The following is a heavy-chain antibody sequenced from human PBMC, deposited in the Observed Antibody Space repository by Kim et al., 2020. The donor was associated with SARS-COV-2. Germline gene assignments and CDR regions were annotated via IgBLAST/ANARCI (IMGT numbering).Heavy chain of an antibody. CDR1: GGSISRTYDY. CDR2: IHYSGTT. V-gene: IGHV4-39*01. D-gene: IGHD2-21*02. CDR3: ARQPLSWNGDWVNSYHGVDI. Sequence: SETLSLTCTVSGGSISRTYDYWGWIRQPPGKGLEWIATIHYSGTTYYSPSLKSRVTISVVTYKNQFSVKLRSVTAADTAVYYCARQPLSWNGDWVNSYHGVDIWGQGPTVIVSS. J-gene: IGHJ6*02.